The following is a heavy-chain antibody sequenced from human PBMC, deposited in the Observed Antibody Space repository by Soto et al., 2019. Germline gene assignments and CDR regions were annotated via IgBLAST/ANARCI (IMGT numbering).Heavy chain of an antibody. J-gene: IGHJ3*02. Sequence: QVQLQESGPGLVKPSGTLSLTCAVSGGSISSSHWWPWVRQPPGKGLDWIGERFHSGSTNYNPSRRSRVTISLDKSRNHFSLTLRAVTAADTAGYDCAIIPSSSWFGGGAFDIWGQGTMVPVSS. D-gene: IGHD6-13*01. CDR1: GGSISSSHW. V-gene: IGHV4-4*02. CDR3: AIIPSSSWFGGGAFDI. CDR2: RFHSGST.